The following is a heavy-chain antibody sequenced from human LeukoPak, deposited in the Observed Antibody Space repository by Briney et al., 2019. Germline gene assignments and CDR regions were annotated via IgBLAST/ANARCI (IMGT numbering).Heavy chain of an antibody. CDR2: ISYDGSNK. V-gene: IGHV3-30-3*01. J-gene: IGHJ4*02. CDR1: GFTFSSYA. CDR3: ARGNTYYDYVWGSYRQLETYYFDY. D-gene: IGHD3-16*02. Sequence: PGGSLRLSCAASGFTFSSYAMPWVRQAPGKGLEWVAVISYDGSNKYYADSVKGRFTISRDNSKNTLYLQMNSLRAEDTAVYYCARGNTYYDYVWGSYRQLETYYFDYWGQGTLVTVSS.